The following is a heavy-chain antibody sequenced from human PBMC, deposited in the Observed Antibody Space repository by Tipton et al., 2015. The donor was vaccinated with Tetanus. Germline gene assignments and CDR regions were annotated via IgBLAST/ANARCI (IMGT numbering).Heavy chain of an antibody. V-gene: IGHV1-69*01. Sequence: QVQLVQSGAEVKKPGSSVKVSCKASGGTFKTSSVNWVRQAPGQGLEWVGGIIPLFGTTNYAQKFQGRVTITADESMSTVYMELRRVKSDDTAVYFCAREHSSVDYASNNLPVFFDYWGQGTLVAVSS. D-gene: IGHD3-22*01. J-gene: IGHJ4*02. CDR2: IIPLFGTT. CDR3: AREHSSVDYASNNLPVFFDY. CDR1: GGTFKTSS.